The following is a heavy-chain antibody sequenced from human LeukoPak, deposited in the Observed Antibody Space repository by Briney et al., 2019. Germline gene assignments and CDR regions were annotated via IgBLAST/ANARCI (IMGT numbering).Heavy chain of an antibody. D-gene: IGHD2-2*01. CDR1: GYTFTSYG. Sequence: ASVKVSCKASGYTFTSYGISWVRQAPGQGLEWMGWISAYNGNTNYAQKLQGRVTMTTDTSTSTAYMELRSLRSDDTAVYYCARVAREKYQLFPYYYYYYYMDVWGKGTTVTISS. CDR3: ARVAREKYQLFPYYYYYYYMDV. J-gene: IGHJ6*03. CDR2: ISAYNGNT. V-gene: IGHV1-18*01.